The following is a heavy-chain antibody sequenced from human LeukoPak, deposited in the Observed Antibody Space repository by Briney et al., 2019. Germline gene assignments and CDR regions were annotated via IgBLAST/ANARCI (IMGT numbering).Heavy chain of an antibody. CDR3: ASGYYYGDSFDH. CDR2: IDSDGSTT. D-gene: IGHD3-10*01. Sequence: PGGSLTLSCAASGFTFHNHWMHWVRQVPGKGLAWVARIDSDGSTTNYADSVKGRFTIARDNAKNTLNLLMTSLRPDDTAIYYCASGYYYGDSFDHWGQGALVTVSS. CDR1: GFTFHNHW. J-gene: IGHJ4*02. V-gene: IGHV3-74*01.